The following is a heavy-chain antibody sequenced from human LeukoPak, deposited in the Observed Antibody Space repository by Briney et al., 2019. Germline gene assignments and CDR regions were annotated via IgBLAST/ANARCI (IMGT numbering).Heavy chain of an antibody. Sequence: GGSLRLSCAASGFTFSSYGMHWVRQAPGKGLEWVAVISYDGSNKYYADSVKGRFTISRDNSKNTLYLQMNSLRAEDTAVYYCAKDRSTLYGMDVWGQGTTVTASS. D-gene: IGHD2-2*01. CDR1: GFTFSSYG. V-gene: IGHV3-30*18. CDR2: ISYDGSNK. J-gene: IGHJ6*02. CDR3: AKDRSTLYGMDV.